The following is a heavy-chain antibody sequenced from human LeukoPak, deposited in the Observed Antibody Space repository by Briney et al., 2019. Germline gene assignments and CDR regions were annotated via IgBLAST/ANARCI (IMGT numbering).Heavy chain of an antibody. J-gene: IGHJ4*02. CDR1: GFTFSVYA. D-gene: IGHD1-26*01. CDR3: ARGREGIVGAGNYFDY. Sequence: GGSLRLSCAASGFTFSVYAMSWVRQAPGKGLEWVSTVSGRGTTTYYADSVKGRFTISRDNSKNTLYLQMNSLRAEDTAVYYCARGREGIVGAGNYFDYWGQGTLVTVSS. CDR2: VSGRGTTT. V-gene: IGHV3-23*01.